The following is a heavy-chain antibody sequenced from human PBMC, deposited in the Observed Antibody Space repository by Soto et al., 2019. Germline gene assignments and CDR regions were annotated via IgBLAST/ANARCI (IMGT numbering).Heavy chain of an antibody. J-gene: IGHJ4*02. D-gene: IGHD3-22*01. CDR3: AKGRHDSSHYYSAFDY. CDR1: GFTFSRYG. CDR2: ISFDGSKK. V-gene: IGHV3-30*18. Sequence: QVQLVESGGGVVQPGRSLRLSCVASGFTFSRYGMHWVRQAPGKGLEWVVFISFDGSKKYYVDSVKGRFTISRDNSKNTLYLQMNSLRVEDTAVYYCAKGRHDSSHYYSAFDYWGQGNLVTVSS.